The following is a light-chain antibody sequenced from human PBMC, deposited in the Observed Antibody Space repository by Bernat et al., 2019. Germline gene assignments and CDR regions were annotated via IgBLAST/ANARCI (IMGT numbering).Light chain of an antibody. CDR3: CSYAGDSGWV. V-gene: IGLV2-11*01. CDR2: DVN. J-gene: IGLJ3*02. CDR1: SGDVGSYNY. Sequence: QSALTQPRSVSGSPGQSVTISCTGTSGDVGSYNYVSWYQRHPGKAPKFMIYDVNKRPSGVPDRFSGSKSGNTASLTISGLQADDEAHYYCCSYAGDSGWVFGGGTKVTVL.